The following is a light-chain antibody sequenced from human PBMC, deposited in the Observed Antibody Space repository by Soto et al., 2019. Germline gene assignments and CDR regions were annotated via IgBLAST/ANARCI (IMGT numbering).Light chain of an antibody. CDR1: SSDVGGHNY. CDR3: SSYTSSSTYV. Sequence: QSALTQPASVSGSPGQSITISCTGTSSDVGGHNYVSWYQQHPGKAPKLMIYEVSNRPSGVSNRFSGSKSGNTASLTISGLQAEDEADYYCSSYTSSSTYVFRTGTKLTVL. J-gene: IGLJ1*01. CDR2: EVS. V-gene: IGLV2-14*01.